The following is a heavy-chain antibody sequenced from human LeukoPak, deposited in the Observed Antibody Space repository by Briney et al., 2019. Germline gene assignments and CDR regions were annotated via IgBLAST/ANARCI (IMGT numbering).Heavy chain of an antibody. Sequence: GGSLRLSCATSGFTFSNYWMCWVRQAPGKGLEWVANIRQDGGDKYYADSVKGRFTISRDNAKSSLYLQMNSLRAEDTAVYSCARVIVTVPGQSDYFDYWGQGTLVTVSS. CDR1: GFTFSNYW. J-gene: IGHJ4*02. CDR3: ARVIVTVPGQSDYFDY. D-gene: IGHD2/OR15-2a*01. V-gene: IGHV3-7*03. CDR2: IRQDGGDK.